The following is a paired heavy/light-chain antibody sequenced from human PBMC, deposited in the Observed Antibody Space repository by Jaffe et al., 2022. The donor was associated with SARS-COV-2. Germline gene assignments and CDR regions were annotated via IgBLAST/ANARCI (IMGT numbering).Light chain of an antibody. CDR3: QHYDDLPRIT. CDR2: DAS. CDR1: QDISNY. Sequence: DIQMTQSPSSLSASVGDRVTITCQASQDISNYLNWYQHKPGKAPKLLIYDASNLETGVPSRFSGSGSGTDFTFTISSLQPEDIATYYCQHYDDLPRITFGPGTKVDVK. J-gene: IGKJ3*01. V-gene: IGKV1-33*01.
Heavy chain of an antibody. CDR1: GFTFSSYA. V-gene: IGHV3-30*04. CDR3: ARDSNYYGSGSYIDY. CDR2: ISYDGSNE. D-gene: IGHD3-10*01. J-gene: IGHJ4*02. Sequence: QVHLVESGGGVVQPGRSLRLSCAASGFTFSSYALHWVRQAPGKGLEWVAVISYDGSNEYYADSVKGRFTISRDNSNNTLYLQMNSLRAEDTAVYYCARDSNYYGSGSYIDYWGQGTLVTVSS.